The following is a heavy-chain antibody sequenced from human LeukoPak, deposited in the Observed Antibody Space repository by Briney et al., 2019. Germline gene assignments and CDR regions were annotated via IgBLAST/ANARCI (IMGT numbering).Heavy chain of an antibody. CDR3: ARGRHGPGYYGSGFPLRANYGMGV. D-gene: IGHD3-10*01. V-gene: IGHV4-34*01. J-gene: IGHJ6*04. CDR2: INHSGST. CDR1: GGSFSGYY. Sequence: SETLSLTCAVYGGSFSGYYWSWIRQPPGKGLEWIGEINHSGSTNYNPSLKSRVTISVDTSKNQFSLKLSSVTAADTAVYYCARGRHGPGYYGSGFPLRANYGMGVWGKGTTVTVSS.